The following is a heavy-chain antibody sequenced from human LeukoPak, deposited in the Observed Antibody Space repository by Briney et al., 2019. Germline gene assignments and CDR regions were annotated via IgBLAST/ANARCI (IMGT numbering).Heavy chain of an antibody. Sequence: PSETLSLTCTVSGGSINNSYWTWIRQPPGKGLEWIGGIYHSGSTYYNPSLKSRVTISVDTSKNQFSLKLSSVTAADTAVYYCARVGYSSVEDAFDIWGQGTMVTVSS. D-gene: IGHD6-19*01. V-gene: IGHV4-59*08. CDR1: GGSINNSY. J-gene: IGHJ3*02. CDR2: IYHSGST. CDR3: ARVGYSSVEDAFDI.